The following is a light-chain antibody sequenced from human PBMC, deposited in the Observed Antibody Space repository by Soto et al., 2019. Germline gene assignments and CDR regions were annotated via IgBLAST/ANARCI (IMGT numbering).Light chain of an antibody. CDR2: DDD. V-gene: IGLV1-51*01. J-gene: IGLJ1*01. CDR3: GSWDSSLSAYV. CDR1: SSNIGGNS. Sequence: QSVLTQPPSVSAAPGQRVTISCSGSSSNIGGNSVSWYQQLPGTAPKLLIYDDDKRPSGIPDRFSGSKSGTSATLGIAGFQTGDEADYYCGSWDSSLSAYVFGTGTKV.